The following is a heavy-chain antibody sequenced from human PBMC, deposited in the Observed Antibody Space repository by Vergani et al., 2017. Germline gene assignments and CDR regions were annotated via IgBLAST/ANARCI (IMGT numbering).Heavy chain of an antibody. D-gene: IGHD6-13*01. J-gene: IGHJ6*03. CDR3: ARAGIAATGTWNYYYYYMDV. V-gene: IGHV4-59*01. Sequence: VQLVESGGGLVKPGGSLRLSCAASGFTFSDFSMSWVRQAPGKGLEWIGYIYYSGSTNYNPSLKSRVTISVDTSKNQFSLKLSSVTAADTAVYYCARAGIAATGTWNYYYYYMDVWGKGTTVVVSS. CDR2: IYYSGST. CDR1: GFTFSDFS.